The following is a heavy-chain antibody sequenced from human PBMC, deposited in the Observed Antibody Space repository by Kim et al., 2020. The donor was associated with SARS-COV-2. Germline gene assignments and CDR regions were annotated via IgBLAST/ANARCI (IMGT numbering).Heavy chain of an antibody. Sequence: SETLSLTCTVSGGSISSYYWSWIRQPPGKGLEWIGYIYYSGSTNYNPSLKSRVTISVDTSKNQFSLKLSSVTAADTAMYYCAREAAAAGYNWFDPWGQGTLVTVSS. D-gene: IGHD6-13*01. V-gene: IGHV4-59*01. J-gene: IGHJ5*02. CDR2: IYYSGST. CDR1: GGSISSYY. CDR3: AREAAAAGYNWFDP.